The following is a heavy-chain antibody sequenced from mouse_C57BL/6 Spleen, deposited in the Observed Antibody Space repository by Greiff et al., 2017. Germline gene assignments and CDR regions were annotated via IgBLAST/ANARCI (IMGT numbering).Heavy chain of an antibody. Sequence: QVQLQQSGAELARPGASVKMSCKASGYTFTSYTMHWVKQRPGQGLEWIGYINPSSGYTKYNQKFKDKATLTADTSSNTAYLQLSSLTSEDTAVYYCTTNRYYGSREDAMDYWGQGTSVTVSS. CDR2: INPSSGYT. D-gene: IGHD1-1*01. CDR1: GYTFTSYT. CDR3: TTNRYYGSREDAMDY. J-gene: IGHJ4*01. V-gene: IGHV1-4*01.